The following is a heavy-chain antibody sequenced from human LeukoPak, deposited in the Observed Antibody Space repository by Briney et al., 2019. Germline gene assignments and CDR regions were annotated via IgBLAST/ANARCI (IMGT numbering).Heavy chain of an antibody. J-gene: IGHJ4*02. CDR2: FNPRGGST. D-gene: IGHD3-22*01. Sequence: ASVKVSCRASGYTFSRYNIHWVRQAPGQGLEWMGTFNPRGGSTSYAQKFQGRLTLTSDTSPSTVYMDLNSLKSEDTALYYCARDIDGGGYLTPFDFWGQGTLVTVSS. CDR3: ARDIDGGGYLTPFDF. CDR1: GYTFSRYN. V-gene: IGHV1-46*01.